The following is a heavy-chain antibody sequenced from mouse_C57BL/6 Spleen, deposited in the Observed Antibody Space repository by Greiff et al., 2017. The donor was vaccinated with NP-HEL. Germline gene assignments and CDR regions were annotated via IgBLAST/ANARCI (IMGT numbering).Heavy chain of an antibody. J-gene: IGHJ2*01. CDR2: IYPGDGDT. CDR1: GYAFSSSW. CDR3: ARTGTRDFDY. V-gene: IGHV1-82*01. D-gene: IGHD4-1*01. Sequence: QVQLQQSGPELVKPGASVKISCKASGYAFSSSWMNWVKQRPGKGLEWIGRIYPGDGDTNYNGKFKGKATLTADKSSSTAYMQLSSLTSEDSAVYFCARTGTRDFDYWGQGTTLTVSS.